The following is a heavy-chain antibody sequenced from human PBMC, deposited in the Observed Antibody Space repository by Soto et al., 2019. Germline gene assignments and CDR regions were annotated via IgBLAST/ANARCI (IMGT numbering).Heavy chain of an antibody. Sequence: ASVKVSCKASGYTCTSYAMPWVRPAPGQRLEWMGCLNAGNGNTKYSQKFQGRVTITRDTSASTAYMELSSVRSEDTAVYYCARGLRWTNYYFDYWGQGTLVTVPS. CDR1: GYTCTSYA. V-gene: IGHV1-3*01. J-gene: IGHJ4*02. CDR2: LNAGNGNT. D-gene: IGHD3-16*01. CDR3: ARGLRWTNYYFDY.